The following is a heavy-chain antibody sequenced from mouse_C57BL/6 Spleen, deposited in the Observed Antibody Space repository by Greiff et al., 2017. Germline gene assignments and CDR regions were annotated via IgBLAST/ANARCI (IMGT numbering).Heavy chain of an antibody. CDR3: AREGDGNYAMDY. Sequence: VKLQQSGAELVKPGASVKISCKASGYAFSSYWMNWVKQRPGKGLEWIGQIYPGDGDTNYNGKFKGKATLTADKSSSTAYMQLSSLTSEDSAVYFCAREGDGNYAMDYWGQGTSVTVSS. CDR1: GYAFSSYW. CDR2: IYPGDGDT. J-gene: IGHJ4*01. V-gene: IGHV1-80*01.